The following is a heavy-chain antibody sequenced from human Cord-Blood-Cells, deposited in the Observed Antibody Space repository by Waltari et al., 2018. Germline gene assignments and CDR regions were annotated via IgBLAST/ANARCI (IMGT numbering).Heavy chain of an antibody. CDR3: AREKSAAGDAFDI. Sequence: QVQLQESGPGLVKPSETLSLTCTVSGGSVSSGSYYWSWIRQPPGKGLEWIGYIYYSGSTNYKPSLKSRVTISVDTSKNQFSLKLSSVTAADTAVYYCAREKSAAGDAFDIWGQGTMVTVSS. CDR2: IYYSGST. J-gene: IGHJ3*02. CDR1: GGSVSSGSYY. V-gene: IGHV4-61*01. D-gene: IGHD6-13*01.